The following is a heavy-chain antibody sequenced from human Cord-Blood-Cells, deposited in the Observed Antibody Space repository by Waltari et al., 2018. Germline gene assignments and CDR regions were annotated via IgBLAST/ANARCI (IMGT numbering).Heavy chain of an antibody. CDR3: ATDLNTGDHHY. J-gene: IGHJ4*02. CDR1: GFTFSSYS. V-gene: IGHV3-21*01. Sequence: EVQLVESGGGLVKPGGSLRLSCAASGFTFSSYSMNWVRQAPGKGLEWVSSIRSSSSYIYYADSGKGRFTISRDNAKNALYLQMNSLRAEDTAVYYCATDLNTGDHHYWGQGTLVTVSS. D-gene: IGHD7-27*01. CDR2: IRSSSSYI.